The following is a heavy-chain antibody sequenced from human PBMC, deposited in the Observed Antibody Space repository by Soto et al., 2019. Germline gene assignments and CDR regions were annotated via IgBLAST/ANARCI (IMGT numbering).Heavy chain of an antibody. J-gene: IGHJ4*02. V-gene: IGHV1-18*01. Sequence: ASVKVSCKASGYTFTSYGISWVRQAPGQGLEWMGWISAYNGNTNYAQKPQGRVTMTTDTSTSTAYMELRSLRSDDTAVYYCARSRIAAAGNGDYFDYWGQGTLVTVSS. CDR3: ARSRIAAAGNGDYFDY. CDR2: ISAYNGNT. D-gene: IGHD6-13*01. CDR1: GYTFTSYG.